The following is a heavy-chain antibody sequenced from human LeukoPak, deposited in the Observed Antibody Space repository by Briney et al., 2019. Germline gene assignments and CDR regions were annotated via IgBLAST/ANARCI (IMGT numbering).Heavy chain of an antibody. Sequence: GGSLRLSCAASGFTFSSYWMSWVRQAPGKGLEWVANIKQDGSEKYYVDSVKGRFTISRDNAKNSLYLQMNSLRAEDTAVYYCARDGDYDFWSGFQPASTAFDYWGQGTLVTVSS. J-gene: IGHJ4*02. D-gene: IGHD3-3*01. CDR1: GFTFSSYW. V-gene: IGHV3-7*01. CDR3: ARDGDYDFWSGFQPASTAFDY. CDR2: IKQDGSEK.